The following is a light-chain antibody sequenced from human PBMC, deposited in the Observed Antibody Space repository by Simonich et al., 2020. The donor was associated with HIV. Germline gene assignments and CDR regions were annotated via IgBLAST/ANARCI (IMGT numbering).Light chain of an antibody. CDR1: QSVLYSSNNKNY. V-gene: IGKV4-1*01. J-gene: IGKJ4*01. Sequence: DIVMTQSPDSLAVSLGGRATINCKSSQSVLYSSNNKNYLAWFQQKPGQPPKLLIYSASTRESGVPDRFSGSGSGTDFTLTISSLQAEDVAVYSTPLTFGGGTKVEIK. CDR3: PLT. CDR2: SAS.